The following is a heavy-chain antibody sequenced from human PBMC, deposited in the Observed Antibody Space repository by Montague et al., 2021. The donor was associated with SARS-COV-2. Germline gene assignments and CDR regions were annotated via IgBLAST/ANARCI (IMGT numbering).Heavy chain of an antibody. J-gene: IGHJ4*02. CDR3: ARVGSSWYEDY. CDR1: GFTFSGYV. D-gene: IGHD6-13*01. Sequence: SLRLSCAASGFTFSGYVLAWVRQVPGRGMEWVAAISAGGGRTSHVDSVKGRFIISRDNSKNTLYVQMNSLRAEDTAVYYCARVGSSWYEDYWGQGTPVTVSS. CDR2: ISAGGGRT. V-gene: IGHV3-23*01.